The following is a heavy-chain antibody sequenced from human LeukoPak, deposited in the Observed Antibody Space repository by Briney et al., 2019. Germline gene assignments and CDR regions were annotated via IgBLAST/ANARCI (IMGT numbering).Heavy chain of an antibody. V-gene: IGHV3-48*01. CDR2: ISSSSSTI. Sequence: GGSLRLSCAASGFTFNIYSMNWVRQAPGKGLEWVSYISSSSSTIDYADSVKGRFTISRDNAKNSLYLQMNSLRAEDTAVYYCAREPHSYGYKDAFDIWGQGTMVTVSS. D-gene: IGHD5-18*01. CDR1: GFTFNIYS. J-gene: IGHJ3*02. CDR3: AREPHSYGYKDAFDI.